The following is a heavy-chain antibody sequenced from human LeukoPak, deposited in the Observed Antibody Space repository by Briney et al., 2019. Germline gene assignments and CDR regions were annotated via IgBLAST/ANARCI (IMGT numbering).Heavy chain of an antibody. CDR3: ARVAAARLDY. J-gene: IGHJ4*02. D-gene: IGHD6-6*01. CDR1: GGSISSYY. V-gene: IGHV4-59*01. CDR2: IYYSGST. Sequence: SETLSLTCTVSGGSISSYYWSWIRQPPGKGLEWIGYIYYSGSTNYNPSHKSRVTISVDASKNQFSLKLSSVTAADTAVYYCARVAAARLDYWGQGTLVTVSS.